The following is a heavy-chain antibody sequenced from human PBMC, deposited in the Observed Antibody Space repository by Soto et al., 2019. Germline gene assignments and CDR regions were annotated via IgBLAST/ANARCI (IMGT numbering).Heavy chain of an antibody. J-gene: IGHJ6*02. CDR1: GFTFSNAW. CDR2: IKSKTDGGTT. CDR3: TTAYSGVIRSYGAGYGMDV. V-gene: IGHV3-15*01. Sequence: DGSLRLSCAASGFTFSNAWMSWVRQAPGKGLEWVGRIKSKTDGGTTDYAAPVKGRFTISRDDSKNTLYLQINSLKTEDTAVYYCTTAYSGVIRSYGAGYGMDVWGQGTTVTVSS. D-gene: IGHD6-25*01.